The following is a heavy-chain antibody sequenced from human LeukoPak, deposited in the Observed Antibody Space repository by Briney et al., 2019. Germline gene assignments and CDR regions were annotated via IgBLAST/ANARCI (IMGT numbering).Heavy chain of an antibody. J-gene: IGHJ5*02. CDR1: GYTFTSYY. CDR3: ARGRVVVPAAIRSHWFGP. V-gene: IGHV1-46*01. D-gene: IGHD2-2*02. Sequence: ASVKVSCKASGYTFTSYYMHWVRQAPGQGLEWMGIINPSGGSTSYAQKFQGRVTMTRDTSTSTVYMELSSLRSEDTAVYYCARGRVVVPAAIRSHWFGPWGQGTLVTVSS. CDR2: INPSGGST.